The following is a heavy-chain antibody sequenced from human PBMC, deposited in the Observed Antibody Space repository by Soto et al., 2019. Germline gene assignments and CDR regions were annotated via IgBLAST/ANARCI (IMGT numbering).Heavy chain of an antibody. CDR1: GGSISTYY. Sequence: SETLSLTCTVSGGSISTYYWTWIRQPPGKGLEWIGYIYYSGNTNYNPSLKSRVTISEDTSKKQFSLKLSSVTAADTAVYYCARGGGYSNPYNFDYWGQGTRVTVSA. D-gene: IGHD5-18*01. CDR3: ARGGGYSNPYNFDY. J-gene: IGHJ4*02. V-gene: IGHV4-59*01. CDR2: IYYSGNT.